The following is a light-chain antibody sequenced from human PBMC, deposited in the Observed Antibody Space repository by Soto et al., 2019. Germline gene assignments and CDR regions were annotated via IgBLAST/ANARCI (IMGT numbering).Light chain of an antibody. J-gene: IGKJ3*01. CDR2: AAS. V-gene: IGKV1D-16*01. CDR3: QQYNSFPFS. CDR1: DYVSGD. Sequence: DIQMTQSPSSLSASVGDRVTITCRASDYVSGDLAWYQQRPGKAPKSLIYAASTLQRGVPARFSGSGSGTSFTLTISSLQPEDFATYYCQQYNSFPFSFGPGTKVDIK.